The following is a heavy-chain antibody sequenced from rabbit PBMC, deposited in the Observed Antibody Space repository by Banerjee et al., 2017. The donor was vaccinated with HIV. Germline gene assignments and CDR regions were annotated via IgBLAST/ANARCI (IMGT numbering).Heavy chain of an antibody. CDR2: INTGSGGT. CDR3: ARSVYTDWDFGL. CDR1: GFDFSTNT. D-gene: IGHD1-1*01. V-gene: IGHV1S40*01. J-gene: IGHJ4*01. Sequence: QSLEESGGDLVKPGASLTLTCTASGFDFSTNTMCWVRQAPGKGLEWIGCINTGSGGTYYASWAKGRFTISKTSSTVDLKMTSLTAADTATYFCARSVYTDWDFGLWGPGTLVTVS.